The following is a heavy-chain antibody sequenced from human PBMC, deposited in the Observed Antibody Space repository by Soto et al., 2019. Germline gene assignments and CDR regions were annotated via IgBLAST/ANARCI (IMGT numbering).Heavy chain of an antibody. V-gene: IGHV4-31*03. J-gene: IGHJ2*01. Sequence: QVQLQESGPGLVKPSQTLSLTCTVSGGSISSGGYYWSWIRQHPGKGLEWIGYIYYSGSTYYNPSLKSRVTISVDTSKNQFSLKLSSVTPADTAVYYCARGGDYISTATTSYWYFDLWGRGTLVTVSS. CDR1: GGSISSGGYY. CDR3: ARGGDYISTATTSYWYFDL. CDR2: IYYSGST. D-gene: IGHD4-17*01.